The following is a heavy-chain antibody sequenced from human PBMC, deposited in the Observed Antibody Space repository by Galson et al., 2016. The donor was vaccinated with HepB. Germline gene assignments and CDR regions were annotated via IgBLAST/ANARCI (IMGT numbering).Heavy chain of an antibody. J-gene: IGHJ4*02. V-gene: IGHV1-24*01. CDR1: GXXLNXXX. CDR3: TTDFTSRFTGYIFFDY. D-gene: IGHD3-9*01. Sequence: SVKVXCKVYGXXLNXXXMHXXXQAPGKGLEXMGGFDVEDRKAVYAQQFQGRVPMTEDTSTAKAYMELSSLRAENTAVYYCTTDFTSRFTGYIFFDYWGQGXXVTVXS. CDR2: FDVEDRKA.